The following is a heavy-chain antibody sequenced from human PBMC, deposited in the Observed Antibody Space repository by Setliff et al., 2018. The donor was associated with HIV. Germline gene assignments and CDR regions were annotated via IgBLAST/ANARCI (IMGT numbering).Heavy chain of an antibody. CDR3: ARDRGVYCISSSCYSPVDAFDI. Sequence: ASVTVSCKVSGGTFTRNCISWVRQAPGQGLEWMGGILPFFDTANYAQKFQGRVTITADESTSTVHMELSSLTSEDTAVYYCARDRGVYCISSSCYSPVDAFDIWGQGTMVTVSS. V-gene: IGHV1-69*13. CDR2: ILPFFDTA. J-gene: IGHJ3*02. CDR1: GGTFTRNC. D-gene: IGHD2-2*01.